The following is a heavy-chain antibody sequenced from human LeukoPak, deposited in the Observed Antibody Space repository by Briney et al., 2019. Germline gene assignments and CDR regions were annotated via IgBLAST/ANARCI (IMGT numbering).Heavy chain of an antibody. Sequence: GGSLRLSCAASGFSFSSYAMSWVRQAPGKGLEWVSAISGSGGNTYYADSVRGRFTISRDNSKNTLYLQMNNLRAEDTAIYYCAKVSWANYFDYWGQGTLVTVSS. J-gene: IGHJ4*02. CDR1: GFSFSSYA. CDR2: ISGSGGNT. V-gene: IGHV3-23*01. CDR3: AKVSWANYFDY. D-gene: IGHD6-13*01.